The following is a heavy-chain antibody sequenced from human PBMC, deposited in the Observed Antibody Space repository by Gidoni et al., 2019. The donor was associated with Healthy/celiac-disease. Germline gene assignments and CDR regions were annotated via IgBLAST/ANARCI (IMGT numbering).Heavy chain of an antibody. J-gene: IGHJ4*02. CDR3: ARDTGYDHFDY. D-gene: IGHD5-12*01. V-gene: IGHV1-46*01. CDR1: GYTFTSYY. CDR2: INPSGGST. Sequence: QVQLVQSGAAVKMPGASVKASCKASGYTFTSYYMHWLRQAPGQALEWMGIINPSGGSTSYAQKFQGRVTMTRDTSTSTVYMELSSLRSEDTAVYYCARDTGYDHFDYWGQGTLVTVSS.